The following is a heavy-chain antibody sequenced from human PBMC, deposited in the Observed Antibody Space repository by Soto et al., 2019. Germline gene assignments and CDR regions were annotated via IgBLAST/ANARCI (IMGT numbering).Heavy chain of an antibody. CDR3: ARESVGIAAAGTGYFQH. J-gene: IGHJ1*01. V-gene: IGHV1-69*12. CDR2: IIPIFGTA. CDR1: GGTFSSYA. D-gene: IGHD6-13*01. Sequence: QVQLVQSGAEVKKPGSSVKVSCKASGGTFSSYAISWVRQAPGQGLEWMGGIIPIFGTANYAQKFQGRVTITAXXSXSXXYMELSSLRSEDTAVYYCARESVGIAAAGTGYFQHWGQGTLVTVSS.